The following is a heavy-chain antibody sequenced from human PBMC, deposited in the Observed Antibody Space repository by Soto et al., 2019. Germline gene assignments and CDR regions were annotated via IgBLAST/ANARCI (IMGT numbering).Heavy chain of an antibody. CDR3: ARGGSSSRIGYYYYMDV. D-gene: IGHD6-6*01. Sequence: ETLSLTCTVSGVSISSYYWSWIRQPPGKGLEWIGYIYYSGSTNYNPSLKSRVTISVDTSKNQFSLKLSSVTAADTAVYYCARGGSSSRIGYYYYMDVWGKGTTVTVSS. V-gene: IGHV4-59*01. CDR2: IYYSGST. J-gene: IGHJ6*03. CDR1: GVSISSYY.